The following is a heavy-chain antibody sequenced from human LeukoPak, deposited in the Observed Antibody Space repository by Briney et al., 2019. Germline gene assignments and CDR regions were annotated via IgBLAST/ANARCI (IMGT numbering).Heavy chain of an antibody. D-gene: IGHD5-18*01. Sequence: ASVEVSCKASGYTFTSYGISWVRQAPGQGLEWRVWISAYNGNTHYAQKLQGRVTMTTDTSTSTAYMELRSLRSDDTAVYYCAREGIQLWLDLSYWGQGTLVTVSS. CDR3: AREGIQLWLDLSY. V-gene: IGHV1-18*01. CDR1: GYTFTSYG. J-gene: IGHJ4*02. CDR2: ISAYNGNT.